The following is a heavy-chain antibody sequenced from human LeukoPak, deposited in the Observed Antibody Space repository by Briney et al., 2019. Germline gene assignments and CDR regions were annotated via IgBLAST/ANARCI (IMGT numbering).Heavy chain of an antibody. CDR3: AKRRGRGIAAAGTFDY. Sequence: GGSLRLSCAASGFTFSSYAMSWVRQAPGKGLEWVSAISGSGGSTYYADSVKGRFTISRDNSKNTLYLQMNSLRAEDMAVYYCAKRRGRGIAAAGTFDYWGQGTLVTVSS. D-gene: IGHD6-13*01. V-gene: IGHV3-23*01. CDR1: GFTFSSYA. J-gene: IGHJ4*02. CDR2: ISGSGGST.